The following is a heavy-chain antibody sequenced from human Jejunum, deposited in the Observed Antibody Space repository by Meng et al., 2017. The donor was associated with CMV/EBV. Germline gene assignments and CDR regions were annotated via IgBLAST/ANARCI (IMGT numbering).Heavy chain of an antibody. D-gene: IGHD1-1*01. CDR1: GFSLSTSW. V-gene: IGHV3-74*01. Sequence: LRRSCAGSGFSLSTSWMYWVRQDPGKGLMWVSRINSDGSNTIYADSVKGRFTISRDNAKNTLYLQMESLRAEDTAVYYCARGYHYFDDWGQGTLVTVSS. J-gene: IGHJ4*02. CDR3: ARGYHYFDD. CDR2: INSDGSNT.